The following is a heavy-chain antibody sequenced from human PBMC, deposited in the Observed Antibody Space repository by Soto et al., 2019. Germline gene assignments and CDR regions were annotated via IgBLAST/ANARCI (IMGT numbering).Heavy chain of an antibody. V-gene: IGHV3-33*01. CDR3: ARDYDSSGYYMSDY. CDR1: GFTFSSYG. Sequence: QVQLVESGGGVVQPGRSLRLSCAASGFTFSSYGMHWVRQAPGKGLEWVAVIWYDGSNKYYADSVKGRFTISRDNSKNTLYLQMNSLRAEDTAVYYCARDYDSSGYYMSDYWGQGTLVTVSS. D-gene: IGHD3-22*01. CDR2: IWYDGSNK. J-gene: IGHJ4*02.